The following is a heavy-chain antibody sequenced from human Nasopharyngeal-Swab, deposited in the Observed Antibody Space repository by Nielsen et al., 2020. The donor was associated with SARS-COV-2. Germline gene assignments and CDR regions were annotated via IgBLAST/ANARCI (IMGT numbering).Heavy chain of an antibody. V-gene: IGHV3-30-3*01. CDR1: GFTFSSYA. Sequence: GESLKISCAASGFTFSSYAMHWVRQAPGKGLEWVAVISYDGSNKYYADSVKGRFTISRDNSKNTLYLQMNSLRAEDTAVYYCARDGSYYDFWSGYSQDYRAYYYYYYMDVWGKGTTVTVSS. J-gene: IGHJ6*03. CDR2: ISYDGSNK. CDR3: ARDGSYYDFWSGYSQDYRAYYYYYYMDV. D-gene: IGHD3-3*01.